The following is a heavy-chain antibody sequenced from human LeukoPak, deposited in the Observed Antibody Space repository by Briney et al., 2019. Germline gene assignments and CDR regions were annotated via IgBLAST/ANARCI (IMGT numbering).Heavy chain of an antibody. CDR3: ARGFRVIWNYYYYYMDV. CDR1: GYMFTDFY. J-gene: IGHJ6*03. V-gene: IGHV1-2*02. Sequence: ASVTVSCTASGYMFTDFYLHWVRQAPGQGQEWMGWINPNSGGTNYAQKFQGRVTMTRDTSISTAYMELSRLRSDDTAVYYCARGFRVIWNYYYYYMDVWGKGTTVTVSS. CDR2: INPNSGGT. D-gene: IGHD3-10*01.